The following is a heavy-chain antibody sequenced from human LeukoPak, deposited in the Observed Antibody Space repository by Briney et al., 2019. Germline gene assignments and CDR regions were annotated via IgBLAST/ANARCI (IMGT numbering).Heavy chain of an antibody. V-gene: IGHV3-9*01. CDR1: GFTRDDYA. J-gene: IGHJ4*02. CDR3: AKDTSPGSMGTVLAFDY. D-gene: IGHD4-17*01. Sequence: PGGSLRLSCAASGFTRDDYAMHLVRQAAGKGLEWVSGMSWNSGSIGYADSVKGRFTISRDNAKNSLYLQMNSLRAEDTALYYCAKDTSPGSMGTVLAFDYWGQGTLVTVSS. CDR2: MSWNSGSI.